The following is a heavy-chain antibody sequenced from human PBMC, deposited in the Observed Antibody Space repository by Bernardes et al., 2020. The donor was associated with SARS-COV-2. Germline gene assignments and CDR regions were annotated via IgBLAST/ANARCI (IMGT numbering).Heavy chain of an antibody. J-gene: IGHJ6*02. CDR3: ANVQAILWIRPYNSGMDL. D-gene: IGHD5-18*01. Sequence: GGSLRLSCAASGFTFNNNGMNWVRQAPGRGLEWVAVISDEGSKKYYADALAGWFTISKDSSKNTLYLPMNNLRTEDTAIYYCANVQAILWIRPYNSGMDLWGRGTTVTVSS. CDR1: GFTFNNNG. V-gene: IGHV3-30*18. CDR2: ISDEGSKK.